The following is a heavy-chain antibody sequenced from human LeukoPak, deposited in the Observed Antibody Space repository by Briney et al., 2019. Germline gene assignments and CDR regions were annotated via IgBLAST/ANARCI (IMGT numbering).Heavy chain of an antibody. V-gene: IGHV1-69*13. J-gene: IGHJ4*02. CDR3: AKEGIVGATMGFDY. CDR2: IIPIFGTA. D-gene: IGHD1-26*01. Sequence: GASVKVSCKASGGTFSSYAISWLRQVPGQGLEWMGGIIPIFGTANYAQKFQGRVTITADESTSTAYMELSSLRSEDTAVYYCAKEGIVGATMGFDYWGQGTLVTVSS. CDR1: GGTFSSYA.